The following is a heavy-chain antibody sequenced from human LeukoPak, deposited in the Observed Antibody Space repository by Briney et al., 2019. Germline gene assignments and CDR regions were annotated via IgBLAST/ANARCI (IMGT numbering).Heavy chain of an antibody. V-gene: IGHV4-34*01. Sequence: SETLSLTCAVYGGSFSGYYWSWIRQPPGKGLEWIGEINHSGSTNYNPSLKRRVTISVDTSKNQFPLKLSSVTAADTAVYYCARGHYYDSSHRRIGWFDPWGQGTLVTVSS. CDR3: ARGHYYDSSHRRIGWFDP. D-gene: IGHD3-22*01. CDR2: INHSGST. J-gene: IGHJ5*02. CDR1: GGSFSGYY.